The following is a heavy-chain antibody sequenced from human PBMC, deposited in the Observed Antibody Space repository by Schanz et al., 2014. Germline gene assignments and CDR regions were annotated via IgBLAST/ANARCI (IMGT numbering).Heavy chain of an antibody. Sequence: QVQLVQSGTEVKKPGASVKVSCKASGYTFTNFYIHWVRQAPGQGREWVGIINPSEGGTSFPQKFKDRLTMTRDTSTSTYYMELSGLRSEDTAVYYCAGGGSMVQEINFAYWGQGSLVTVSS. CDR1: GYTFTNFY. J-gene: IGHJ4*02. CDR3: AGGGSMVQEINFAY. V-gene: IGHV1-46*03. CDR2: INPSEGGT. D-gene: IGHD3-10*01.